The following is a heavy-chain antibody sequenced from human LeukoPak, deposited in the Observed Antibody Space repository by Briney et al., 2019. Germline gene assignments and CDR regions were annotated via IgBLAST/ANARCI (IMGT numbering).Heavy chain of an antibody. CDR3: ARGGGSGSYSFDFWDY. D-gene: IGHD1-26*01. Sequence: GGSLRLSCAASGFTFSSYAMSWVRQAPGKGLEWVSAISGSGGSTYYADSVKGRFTISRDNSKNTLYLQMNSLRAEDTAVYYCARGGGSGSYSFDFWDYWGQGTLVTVSS. V-gene: IGHV3-23*01. CDR2: ISGSGGST. CDR1: GFTFSSYA. J-gene: IGHJ4*02.